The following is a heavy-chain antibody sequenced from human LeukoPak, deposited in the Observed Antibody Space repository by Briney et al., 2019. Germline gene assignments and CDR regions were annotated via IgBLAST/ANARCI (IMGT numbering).Heavy chain of an antibody. CDR3: TTAVIVVPFDY. V-gene: IGHV3-15*01. CDR2: IKSKTDGGTT. Sequence: PGGSLRLSCAASGFTFSNAWMSWVRQAPGKGLEWVGRIKSKTDGGTTDYAAPVKGRFTISRDDSKNTLYLQMNSLKTEDTAVYHCTTAVIVVPFDYWGQGTLVTVSS. J-gene: IGHJ4*02. CDR1: GFTFSNAW. D-gene: IGHD3-22*01.